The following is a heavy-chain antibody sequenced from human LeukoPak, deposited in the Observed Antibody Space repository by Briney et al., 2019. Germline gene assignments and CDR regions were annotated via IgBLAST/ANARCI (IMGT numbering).Heavy chain of an antibody. CDR3: ARGRRNYYGSGSYSRCYMDV. D-gene: IGHD3-10*01. V-gene: IGHV4-34*01. J-gene: IGHJ6*03. CDR1: GGSISSYY. Sequence: SETLSLTCTVSGGSISSYYWSWIRQPPGKGLEWIGEINHSGSTNYNPSLKSRVTISVDTSKNQFSLKLSSVTAADTAVYYCARGRRNYYGSGSYSRCYMDVWGKGTTVTVSS. CDR2: INHSGST.